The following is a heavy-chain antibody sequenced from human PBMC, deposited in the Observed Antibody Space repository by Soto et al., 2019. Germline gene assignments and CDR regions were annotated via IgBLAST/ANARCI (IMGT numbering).Heavy chain of an antibody. V-gene: IGHV4-30-4*01. CDR2: IYYIGTS. Sequence: PSETLSLTCTVSCGSIISGAYYWSWVRQPPGKGLEWIGYIYYIGTSYYSPSLKSRVTISVDTSKNQFSLRLSSVTAADSAVYYCARLRDGYNSFDNWGHGTLVTVSS. CDR1: CGSIISGAYY. D-gene: IGHD5-12*01. CDR3: ARLRDGYNSFDN. J-gene: IGHJ4*01.